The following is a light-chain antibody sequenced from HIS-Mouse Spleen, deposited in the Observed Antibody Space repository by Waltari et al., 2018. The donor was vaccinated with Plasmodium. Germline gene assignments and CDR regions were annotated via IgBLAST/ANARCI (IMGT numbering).Light chain of an antibody. CDR2: EVS. Sequence: QSALTQPPSASGSPGQSVTIPCTGTSSDVGGYNYVPWYQQHPGKAPKLMIYEVSQRPSGVPDRFSGSKSGNTASLTVSGLQAEDEADYYCSSYAGSNNLVFGGGTKLTVL. J-gene: IGLJ2*01. CDR1: SSDVGGYNY. V-gene: IGLV2-8*01. CDR3: SSYAGSNNLV.